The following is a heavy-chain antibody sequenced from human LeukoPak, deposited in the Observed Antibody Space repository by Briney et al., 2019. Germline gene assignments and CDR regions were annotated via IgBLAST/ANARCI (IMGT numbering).Heavy chain of an antibody. CDR1: GYSISSGYY. D-gene: IGHD6-19*01. CDR2: IYHSGST. Sequence: SETLSLTCAVSGYSISSGYYWGWIRQPPGKGLEWIGSIYHSGSTYYNPSLKSRVTISVDTSKNQFSLKLSSVTAADTAVYYCARDFLYGSSGWYPFDPWGQGTLVTVSS. CDR3: ARDFLYGSSGWYPFDP. J-gene: IGHJ5*02. V-gene: IGHV4-38-2*02.